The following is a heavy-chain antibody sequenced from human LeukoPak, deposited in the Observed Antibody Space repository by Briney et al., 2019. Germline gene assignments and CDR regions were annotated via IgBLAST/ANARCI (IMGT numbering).Heavy chain of an antibody. D-gene: IGHD2-15*01. V-gene: IGHV4-34*01. CDR3: ANIGYCSGGSCYRHGMDV. CDR2: INHSGST. Sequence: SETLSLTCAVYGGSFSGYYWSWIRQPPGKGLEWIGEINHSGSTNYNPSLKSRVTISVDTSKNQFSLKLSSVTAADTAVYYCANIGYCSGGSCYRHGMDVWGKGTTVTVSS. CDR1: GGSFSGYY. J-gene: IGHJ6*04.